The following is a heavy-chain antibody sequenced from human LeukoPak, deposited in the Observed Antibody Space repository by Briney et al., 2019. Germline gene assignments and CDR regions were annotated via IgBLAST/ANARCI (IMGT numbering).Heavy chain of an antibody. CDR3: ARALRVSSGWGY. J-gene: IGHJ4*02. CDR1: GFTFSSYG. Sequence: GGSLRLSCAASGFTFSSYGMHWVRQAPGKGLEWVAVISYDGSNKYYADSVKGRFTISRDNSKNTLYLQMNSLRAEDTAVYYCARALRVSSGWGYWGQGTLVTVSS. V-gene: IGHV3-30*03. CDR2: ISYDGSNK. D-gene: IGHD6-19*01.